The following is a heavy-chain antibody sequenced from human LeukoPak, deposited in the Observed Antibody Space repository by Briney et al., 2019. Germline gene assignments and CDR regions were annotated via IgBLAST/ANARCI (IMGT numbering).Heavy chain of an antibody. CDR3: ARDQLPYNWFDP. V-gene: IGHV4-30-4*08. CDR2: IYYSGST. D-gene: IGHD2-2*01. CDR1: GGSISSGDYY. Sequence: SQTLSLTCTVSGGSISSGDYYWSWIRQPPGKGLEWIGYIYYSGSTYYNPSLKSRVTTSVDTSKNQFSLKLSSVTAADTAVYYCARDQLPYNWFDPWGQGTLVTVSS. J-gene: IGHJ5*02.